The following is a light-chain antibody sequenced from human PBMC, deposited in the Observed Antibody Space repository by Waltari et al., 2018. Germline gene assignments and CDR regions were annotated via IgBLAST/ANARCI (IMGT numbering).Light chain of an antibody. Sequence: DTVLSQSPDSLALSLGERATISRRCSQSVLSSTNSNNYLAWYQQRPGQPPKLLFYCASTRVSGVPDRFDGSGSGTDFTLTISSLQAEDLAVYYCQQYYTTPCTFGQGTRLEIK. V-gene: IGKV4-1*01. CDR3: QQYYTTPCT. CDR1: QSVLSSTNSNNY. CDR2: CAS. J-gene: IGKJ2*02.